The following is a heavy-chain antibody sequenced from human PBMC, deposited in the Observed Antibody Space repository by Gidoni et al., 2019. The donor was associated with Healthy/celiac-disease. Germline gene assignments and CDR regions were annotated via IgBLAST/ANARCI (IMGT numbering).Heavy chain of an antibody. J-gene: IGHJ4*02. D-gene: IGHD3-22*01. CDR2: IYSCGST. CDR3: ARDDYDSSGD. CDR1: GFTVSRND. V-gene: IGHV3-53*01. Sequence: EVQLVESGGGLIQPGGSLRLCCAASGFTVSRNDMSWVRQAPGKGLDWVSVIYSCGSTYYADSVKGRFTISRDNSKNTLYLQMNSRRAEDTAVYYCARDDYDSSGDWGQGTLVTVSS.